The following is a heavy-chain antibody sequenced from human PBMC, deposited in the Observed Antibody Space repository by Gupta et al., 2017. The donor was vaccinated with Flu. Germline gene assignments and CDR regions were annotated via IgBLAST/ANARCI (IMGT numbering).Heavy chain of an antibody. CDR2: LYTSGST. CDR3: ARGPTMTTVTRILIVESPDGGNGFDP. V-gene: IGHV4-4*07. J-gene: IGHJ5*02. CDR1: GGSISSYY. D-gene: IGHD4-17*01. Sequence: QVQLQASGPGLVKPSATLSLTCTVPGGSISSYYWSWIRQPAGQGLAWIGRLYTSGSTNYNPTHKSRGTMSVDTSKNQFSLKLSSVTAADTAVYYCARGPTMTTVTRILIVESPDGGNGFDPWGQGTQVTVSS.